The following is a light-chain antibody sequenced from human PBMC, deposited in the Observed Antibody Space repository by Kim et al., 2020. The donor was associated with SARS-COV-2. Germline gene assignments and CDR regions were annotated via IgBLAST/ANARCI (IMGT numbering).Light chain of an antibody. CDR3: QQYGSSPLT. Sequence: IVLTQSPGTLSLSPGERATLSCRASQSVSSSYLAWYKQRPGQAPRLLIYGASSRATGIPDRFSGSGSGTDFTLTISRLEPEDFAVYFCQQYGSSPLTFGGGTKVEI. CDR1: QSVSSSY. V-gene: IGKV3-20*01. J-gene: IGKJ4*01. CDR2: GAS.